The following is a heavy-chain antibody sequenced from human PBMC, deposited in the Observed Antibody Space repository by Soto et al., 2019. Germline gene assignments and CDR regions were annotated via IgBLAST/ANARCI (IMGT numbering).Heavy chain of an antibody. CDR2: ISFTGSRQ. Sequence: QGQLVESGGGVVQPGRSLRLSCAASGFSFSSYDMHWVRQAPGEGLEWVAVISFTGSRQNYADSVKGRFTVSRDNSKNTLYLLMNSLRPDDTAVYYCAHLGGAWGVEADPWGQGTLVTVSS. CDR1: GFSFSSYD. D-gene: IGHD2-15*01. CDR3: AHLGGAWGVEADP. V-gene: IGHV3-30*03. J-gene: IGHJ5*02.